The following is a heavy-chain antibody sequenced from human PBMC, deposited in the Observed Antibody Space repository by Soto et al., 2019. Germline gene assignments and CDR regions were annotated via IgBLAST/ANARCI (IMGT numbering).Heavy chain of an antibody. Sequence: SQTQSRTCAISGDSDSSNSAAWNWNKQSPSRGLEWLGRTYYRSKWYNDYAVSVKSRITINPDTSKNQFSLQLNSVTPEDTAVYYCARDIYGSGWYDYWGQGTLVTVSS. D-gene: IGHD6-19*01. CDR3: ARDIYGSGWYDY. CDR2: TYYRSKWYN. V-gene: IGHV6-1*01. J-gene: IGHJ4*02. CDR1: GDSDSSNSAA.